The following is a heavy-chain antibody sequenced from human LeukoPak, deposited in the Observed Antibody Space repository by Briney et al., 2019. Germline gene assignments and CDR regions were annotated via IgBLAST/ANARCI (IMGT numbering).Heavy chain of an antibody. Sequence: GGSLRLSCAASGLTFSDDYINWIRQAPGKGLEWVAHIKQDGSDKYYLDSVKGRFTISRDNARNSLFLHLNSLRVEDTAMYYCARHSSGSYYAYWGQGTLVTVSS. J-gene: IGHJ4*02. D-gene: IGHD3-10*01. CDR1: GLTFSDDY. CDR2: IKQDGSDK. V-gene: IGHV3-7*01. CDR3: ARHSSGSYYAY.